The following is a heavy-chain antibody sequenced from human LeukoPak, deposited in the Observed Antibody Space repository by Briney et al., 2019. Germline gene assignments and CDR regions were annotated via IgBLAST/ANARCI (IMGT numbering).Heavy chain of an antibody. CDR1: GYTFSSYY. J-gene: IGHJ4*02. CDR2: INPSGGST. Sequence: GAPVKVSCKAFGYTFSSYYMHWVRRAPGQGLEWMGTINPSGGSTRFAQKFQGRISMTRDMSTTTVFMELTSLTSDDTAEYYCARAIAAGGYYFDYWGQGTLVTVSS. D-gene: IGHD2-15*01. CDR3: ARAIAAGGYYFDY. V-gene: IGHV1-46*01.